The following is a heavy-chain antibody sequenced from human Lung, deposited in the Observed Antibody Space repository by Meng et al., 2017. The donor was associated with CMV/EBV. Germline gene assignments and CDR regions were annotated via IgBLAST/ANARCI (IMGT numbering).Heavy chain of an antibody. CDR2: ISFSGTTM. J-gene: IGHJ4*02. CDR3: ARNWGYNDGTSYYWGMFDY. V-gene: IGHV3-48*04. D-gene: IGHD3-22*01. CDR1: GFTFSDYS. Sequence: GGSLRLSCAASGFTFSDYSLNWVRQAPGKGPEWISYISFSGTTMYYADSVKGRFTISRDYAKNSLYLQMNSLRAEDTAVYYCARNWGYNDGTSYYWGMFDYWGQGTXVTVYS.